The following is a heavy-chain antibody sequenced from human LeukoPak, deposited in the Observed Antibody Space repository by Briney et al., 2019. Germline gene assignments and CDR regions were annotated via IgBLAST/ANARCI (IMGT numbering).Heavy chain of an antibody. J-gene: IGHJ4*02. CDR1: GFTFSSYV. V-gene: IGHV3-30*02. CDR3: TKDKGDY. CDR2: IRYDEINK. Sequence: PGGSLTLSCAPSGFTFSSYVMHWVRQPPRKGLDGVAFIRYDEINKYYADSAKGRFTISRDNSKNTLYLQMNSLRAEDTAVYYCTKDKGDYWGQGTLVTVSS.